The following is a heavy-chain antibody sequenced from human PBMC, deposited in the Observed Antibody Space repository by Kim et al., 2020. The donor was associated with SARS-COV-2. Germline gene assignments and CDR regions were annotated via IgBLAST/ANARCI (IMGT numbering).Heavy chain of an antibody. D-gene: IGHD3-22*01. V-gene: IGHV4-59*13. CDR1: GGSISSYY. J-gene: IGHJ6*02. CDR3: ARAEHYYDSSGYYYGMDV. Sequence: SETLSLTCTVSGGSISSYYWSWIRQPPGKGLEWIGYIYYSGSTNYNPSLKSRVTISVDTSKNQFSLKLSSVTAADTAVYYCARAEHYYDSSGYYYGMDVWGQGTTVTVSS. CDR2: IYYSGST.